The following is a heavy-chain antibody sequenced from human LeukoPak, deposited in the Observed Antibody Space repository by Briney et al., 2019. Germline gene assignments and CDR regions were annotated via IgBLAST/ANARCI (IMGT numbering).Heavy chain of an antibody. V-gene: IGHV4-34*01. CDR1: GGSFSGYY. Sequence: PSETLSLTCAVYGGSFSGYYWSWIRQPPGKGLEWIGEINHSGSTNYNPSLRGRVTISVDTSKNQFSLKLSSMTAADTAVYYCARPAWFDPWGQGTLVTVSS. J-gene: IGHJ5*02. CDR3: ARPAWFDP. D-gene: IGHD2-2*01. CDR2: INHSGST.